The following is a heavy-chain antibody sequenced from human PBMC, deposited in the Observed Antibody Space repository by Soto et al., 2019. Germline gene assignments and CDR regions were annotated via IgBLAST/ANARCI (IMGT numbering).Heavy chain of an antibody. CDR1: GYTFTGYY. V-gene: IGHV1-2*04. Sequence: QVQLVQSGAEVKKPGASVKVSCKASGYTFTGYYMHWVRQAPGQGLEWMGWINPNSGGTNYAQKFQGWVTMTRDTSISTAYMELSRLRCDATAVYYCARDHAAGSPSNLDYWGQGTLVTVSS. CDR2: INPNSGGT. J-gene: IGHJ4*02. CDR3: ARDHAAGSPSNLDY.